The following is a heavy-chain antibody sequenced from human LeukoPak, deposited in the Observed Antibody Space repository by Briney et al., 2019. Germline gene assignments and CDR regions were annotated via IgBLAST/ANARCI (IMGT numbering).Heavy chain of an antibody. CDR1: GYSFATYW. V-gene: IGHV5-51*01. CDR2: IYPGDSDT. Sequence: GESLKISCKGSGYSFATYWIGWVRQMPGKGLELMGIIYPGDSDTRYSPSFQGQITISADKSTSTAYLQWSSLKVSDTATYYCARSLLGTMLRGYGMDVWGQGTTVTVSS. CDR3: ARSLLGTMLRGYGMDV. D-gene: IGHD3-10*01. J-gene: IGHJ6*02.